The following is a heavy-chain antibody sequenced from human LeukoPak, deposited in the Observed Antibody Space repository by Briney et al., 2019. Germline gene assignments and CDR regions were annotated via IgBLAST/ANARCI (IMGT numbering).Heavy chain of an antibody. CDR3: VRVLIVGSRSIFEH. CDR1: GFTFSSHW. J-gene: IGHJ4*02. V-gene: IGHV3-7*01. Sequence: GGSLRLSCAASGFTFSSHWMSWVRQVPGKGLAWVANINRDGSEEYYMDSVKGRVTISRDNAKNSLYLQMNSLRADDTAVYYSVRVLIVGSRSIFEHWGQGTLVTVSS. D-gene: IGHD2-21*01. CDR2: INRDGSEE.